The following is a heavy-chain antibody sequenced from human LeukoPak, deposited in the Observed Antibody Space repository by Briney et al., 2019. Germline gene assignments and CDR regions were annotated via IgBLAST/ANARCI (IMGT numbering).Heavy chain of an antibody. V-gene: IGHV3-23*01. J-gene: IGHJ5*02. Sequence: GGSLRLSCAASGFTFSTYVMNWFRQAQGKGLEWVSTISVGAEYIFYADSVKGRLTISRDNSKNTLYLQMNSLRAEDTAVYYCAKDYSSSWYVNWFDPWGQGTLVTVSS. CDR3: AKDYSSSWYVNWFDP. CDR1: GFTFSTYV. D-gene: IGHD6-13*01. CDR2: ISVGAEYI.